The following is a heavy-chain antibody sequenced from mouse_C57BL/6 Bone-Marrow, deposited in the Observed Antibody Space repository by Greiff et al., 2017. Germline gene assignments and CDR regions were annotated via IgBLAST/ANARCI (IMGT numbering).Heavy chain of an antibody. D-gene: IGHD1-1*01. Sequence: VQLQQSGAELVRPGASVKLSCTASGFNIKDDYMHWVKQRPEQGLEWIGWIDPENGDTEYASKFQGKATITADTSSNTAYLQLSSLTSEDTAVYYGTTREDGSRAFAYWGQGTLVTVSA. V-gene: IGHV14-4*01. CDR1: GFNIKDDY. CDR3: TTREDGSRAFAY. J-gene: IGHJ3*01. CDR2: IDPENGDT.